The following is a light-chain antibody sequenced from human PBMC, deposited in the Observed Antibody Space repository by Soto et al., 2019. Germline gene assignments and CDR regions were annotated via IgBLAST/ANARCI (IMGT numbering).Light chain of an antibody. Sequence: SALTQPPSASGSPGQSVTISCTGTSSDVGAYNYVSWYQQHAGKAPKLVIYEVTKRPSGVPDRFSGSKSANTASLTVSGLQAEDEADYYCSSFAPSNTWVFGGGTKLTVL. V-gene: IGLV2-8*01. CDR1: SSDVGAYNY. J-gene: IGLJ3*02. CDR2: EVT. CDR3: SSFAPSNTWV.